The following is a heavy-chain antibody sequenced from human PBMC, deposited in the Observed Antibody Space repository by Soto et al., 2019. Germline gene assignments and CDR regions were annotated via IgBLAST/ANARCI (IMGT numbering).Heavy chain of an antibody. Sequence: QVQLVQSGAEVKKPGASVKVSCKASGYTFTSYYMHWVRQAPGQGLEWMGIINPSGGSTSYAQKFQGRVTMARDTSTSTVYMELIRLRSEDTAVYYCARDVQIRVRTDVTKVTSYYYYGMDVWGQGTTVTVSS. CDR1: GYTFTSYY. V-gene: IGHV1-46*01. J-gene: IGHJ6*02. D-gene: IGHD4-4*01. CDR2: INPSGGST. CDR3: ARDVQIRVRTDVTKVTSYYYYGMDV.